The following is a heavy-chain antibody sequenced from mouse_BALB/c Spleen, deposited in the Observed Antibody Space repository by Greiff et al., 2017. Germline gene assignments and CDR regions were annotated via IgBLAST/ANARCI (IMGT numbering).Heavy chain of an antibody. J-gene: IGHJ2*01. Sequence: VQRVESGAELAKPGASVKMSCKASGYTFTSYWMHWVKQRPGQGLEWIGYINPSTGYTEYNQKFKDKATLTADKSSSTAYMQLSSLTSEDSAVYYCARVRLRYFDYWGQGTTLTVSS. V-gene: IGHV1-7*01. CDR2: INPSTGYT. CDR1: GYTFTSYW. CDR3: ARVRLRYFDY. D-gene: IGHD1-2*01.